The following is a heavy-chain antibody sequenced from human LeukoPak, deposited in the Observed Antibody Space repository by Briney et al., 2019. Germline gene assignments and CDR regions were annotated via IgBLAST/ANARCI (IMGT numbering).Heavy chain of an antibody. CDR2: IYYSGST. D-gene: IGHD5-24*01. CDR1: GGSISSYY. J-gene: IGHJ5*02. CDR3: ARGEMATSYNWFDP. V-gene: IGHV4-59*12. Sequence: SETLSLTCTVSGGSISSYYWSWIRQPPGKGLEWIGYIYYSGSTNYNPSLKSRVTISVDTSKNQFSLKLSSVTAADTAVYYCARGEMATSYNWFDPWGQGTLVTVSS.